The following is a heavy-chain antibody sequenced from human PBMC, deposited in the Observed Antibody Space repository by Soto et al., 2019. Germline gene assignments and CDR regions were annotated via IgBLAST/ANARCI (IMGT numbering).Heavy chain of an antibody. CDR1: GGTFSSYA. CDR3: ARSHGSSTSLEIYYYYYYGMGV. CDR2: IIPISETT. Sequence: QVQLVQSGAEVKKPGSSVKVSCKASGGTFSSYAISWVRQAPGQGLEWMGGIIPISETTTYAQKFQGRVTLTAYESKSTAYIELSSLRSEDTAVYYCARSHGSSTSLEIYYYYYYGMGVWGQATTVTVSS. D-gene: IGHD2-2*01. V-gene: IGHV1-69*01. J-gene: IGHJ6*02.